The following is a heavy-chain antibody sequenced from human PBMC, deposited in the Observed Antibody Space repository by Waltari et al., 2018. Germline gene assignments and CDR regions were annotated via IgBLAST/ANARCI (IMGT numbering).Heavy chain of an antibody. J-gene: IGHJ6*02. CDR1: GYTFTSYD. D-gene: IGHD3-22*01. Sequence: QVQLVQSGAEVKKPGASVKVSCKASGYTFTSYDINWVRQATGQGLAWRGWRDRNSGNTADAVRLTGRDTMNRNTSRRPAYMELSSLRSEDTAVYYCARVVYYYDSSGYYYYYYGMDVWGQGTTVTVSS. CDR3: ARVVYYYDSSGYYYYYYGMDV. V-gene: IGHV1-8*01. CDR2: RDRNSGNT.